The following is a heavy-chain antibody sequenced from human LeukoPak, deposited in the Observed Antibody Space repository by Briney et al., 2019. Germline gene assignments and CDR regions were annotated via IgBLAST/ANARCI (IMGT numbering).Heavy chain of an antibody. CDR3: ASRFPAAGAFDI. CDR2: IILIFGTA. D-gene: IGHD3-3*01. J-gene: IGHJ3*02. CDR1: GGTFSGYA. Sequence: SVKVSCKASGGTFSGYAISWVRQAPGQGLEWMGGIILIFGTANYAQKFQGRVTITTDESTSTAYMELSSLRSEDTAVYYCASRFPAAGAFDIWGQGTMVTVSS. V-gene: IGHV1-69*05.